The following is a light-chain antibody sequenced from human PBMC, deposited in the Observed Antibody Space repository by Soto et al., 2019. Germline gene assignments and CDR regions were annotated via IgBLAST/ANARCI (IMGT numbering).Light chain of an antibody. CDR3: QQYSKWPLT. J-gene: IGKJ4*01. V-gene: IGKV3-15*01. Sequence: EIVFTQSPGTLSLSPGERATLSCRVSQSVSSSYLAWYQQKPGQAPRLLIYGASTRATGLPARSSGSGSGTEYTLTISSLQSEDFAVYYCQQYSKWPLTFGGGTKVDIK. CDR2: GAS. CDR1: QSVSSSY.